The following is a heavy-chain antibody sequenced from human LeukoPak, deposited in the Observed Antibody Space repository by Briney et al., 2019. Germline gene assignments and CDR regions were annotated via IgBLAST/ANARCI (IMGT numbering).Heavy chain of an antibody. CDR3: AKDYVPRLYYFDY. CDR2: ISGSGGST. V-gene: IGHV3-23*01. J-gene: IGHJ4*02. Sequence: PGGSLRLSCAASGFTFSSYAMSWVRQAPGKGLEWVSAISGSGGSTYYADSVKGRFTISRDNSKNTLYLQMNSLRTEDTAVYYCAKDYVPRLYYFDYWGQGTLVTVSS. D-gene: IGHD3-16*01. CDR1: GFTFSSYA.